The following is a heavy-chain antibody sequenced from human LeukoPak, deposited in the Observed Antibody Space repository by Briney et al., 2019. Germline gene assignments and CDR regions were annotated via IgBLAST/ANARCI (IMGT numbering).Heavy chain of an antibody. CDR3: ARDFGLTGKVDY. Sequence: GGSLRLSCAASGFTFSRYAMHWVRQAPGEGLESVSAISSNGGSTYYANSVKGRFTISRDNSKNTLYLQMGSLRAEDLAVYYCARDFGLTGKVDYWGQGTLVTVSS. D-gene: IGHD1-20*01. CDR1: GFTFSRYA. CDR2: ISSNGGST. V-gene: IGHV3-64*01. J-gene: IGHJ4*02.